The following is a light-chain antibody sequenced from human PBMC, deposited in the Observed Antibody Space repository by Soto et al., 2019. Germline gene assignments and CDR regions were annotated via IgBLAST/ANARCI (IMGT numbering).Light chain of an antibody. CDR1: SSDVGNYNY. Sequence: QSALTQPRSVSGSPGQSVTISCTGTSSDVGNYNYVSWYQQHQGKAPKLMIYDVSKRPSGVPDRFSGSKSGNSASLTISGLQAEDEADYYCCSWGGSHTVFGGGTKLTVL. CDR2: DVS. J-gene: IGLJ2*01. V-gene: IGLV2-11*01. CDR3: CSWGGSHTV.